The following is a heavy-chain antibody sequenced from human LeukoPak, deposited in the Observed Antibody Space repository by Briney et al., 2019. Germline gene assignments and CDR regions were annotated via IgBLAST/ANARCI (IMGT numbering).Heavy chain of an antibody. CDR3: ARVRRGYSYGTFNY. Sequence: SQTLSLTRTVSGGSISSGGYCWSWIRQHPGKGLEWIGYIYYSGSTYYNPSLKSRVTISVDTSKNQFSLKLSSVTAADTAVYYWARVRRGYSYGTFNYWGQGTLVTVSS. CDR1: GGSISSGGYC. CDR2: IYYSGST. J-gene: IGHJ4*02. V-gene: IGHV4-31*03. D-gene: IGHD5-18*01.